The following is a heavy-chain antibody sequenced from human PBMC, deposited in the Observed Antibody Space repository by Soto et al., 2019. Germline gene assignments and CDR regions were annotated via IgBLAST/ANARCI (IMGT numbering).Heavy chain of an antibody. Sequence: ASVRVSCKTSGYSFTAYGISWVRQAPGQGLEWMGWISCYNGKTKYAQKVQGRVTMTTDTSTSTAYMEVRSLRSDDTAIYYCARDAPPPELRFLEWHNYDYNGMDVWGQGTTVTVSS. J-gene: IGHJ6*02. CDR1: GYSFTAYG. CDR3: ARDAPPPELRFLEWHNYDYNGMDV. D-gene: IGHD3-3*01. V-gene: IGHV1-18*01. CDR2: ISCYNGKT.